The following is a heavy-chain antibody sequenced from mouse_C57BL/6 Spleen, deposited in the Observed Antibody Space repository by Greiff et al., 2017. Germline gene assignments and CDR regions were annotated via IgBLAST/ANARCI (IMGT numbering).Heavy chain of an antibody. J-gene: IGHJ4*01. Sequence: VQLQQSGPELVKPGASVKISCKASGYSFTGYYMNWVKQSPEKSLEWIGEINPSTGGTTYNQKFKAKATLTVDKSSSTAYMQLNSLTSEDSAVYYCERKDGRYAMDYWGQGTSVTVSS. CDR1: GYSFTGYY. D-gene: IGHD2-3*01. V-gene: IGHV1-42*01. CDR3: ERKDGRYAMDY. CDR2: INPSTGGT.